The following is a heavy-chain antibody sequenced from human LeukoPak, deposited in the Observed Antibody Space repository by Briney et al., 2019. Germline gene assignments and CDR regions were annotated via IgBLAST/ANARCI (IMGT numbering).Heavy chain of an antibody. CDR1: GFTFSSYS. D-gene: IGHD5-18*01. V-gene: IGHV3-21*01. Sequence: GGSLRLSCAASGFTFSSYSMNWVRQAPGKGLEWVSSISSSSSYIYYADSVKGRFTISRDNAKNSLYLQMNSLRAEDTAVYYCARQSRGYGYYYYGMDVWGQGTTVTVSS. CDR2: ISSSSSYI. CDR3: ARQSRGYGYYYYGMDV. J-gene: IGHJ6*02.